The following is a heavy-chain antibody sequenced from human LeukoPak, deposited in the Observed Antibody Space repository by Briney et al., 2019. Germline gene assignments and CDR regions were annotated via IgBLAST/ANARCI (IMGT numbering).Heavy chain of an antibody. J-gene: IGHJ6*02. Sequence: ASVKVSCKASGYTFTGYYMHWVRQAPGQGLEWMGWINPNSGGTNYAQKFQGRVTMTRDTSISTAYMELSRLRSDDTAVYSCASPDTTDYYGSGSYYNVRNYYYYYGMDVWGQGTTVTVSS. CDR1: GYTFTGYY. D-gene: IGHD3-10*01. CDR3: ASPDTTDYYGSGSYYNVRNYYYYYGMDV. CDR2: INPNSGGT. V-gene: IGHV1-2*02.